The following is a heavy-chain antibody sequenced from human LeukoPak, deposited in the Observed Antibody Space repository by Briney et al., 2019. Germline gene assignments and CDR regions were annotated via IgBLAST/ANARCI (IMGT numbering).Heavy chain of an antibody. J-gene: IGHJ4*02. CDR2: IYYSGST. V-gene: IGHV4-59*08. Sequence: SETLSLTCTVSGGSISSYYWSWIRQPPGKGLEWIGYIYYSGSTSYNPSLKSRVTISVDTSKNQFSLKLSSVTAADTAVYYCARHLIPSGQLLFDYWGQGTLVTVSS. CDR1: GGSISSYY. D-gene: IGHD2-2*01. CDR3: ARHLIPSGQLLFDY.